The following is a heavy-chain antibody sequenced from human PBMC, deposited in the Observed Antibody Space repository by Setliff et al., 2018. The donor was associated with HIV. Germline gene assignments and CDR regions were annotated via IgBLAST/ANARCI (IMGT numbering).Heavy chain of an antibody. V-gene: IGHV3-7*01. Sequence: PGGSLRLSCAASGFTFSTYWMSWVRQAPGKGLEWVANIKQDGSEKYYVDSVKGRFTISRDNAKNSLYLQMNSLRAEDTAVYYCARDGSGSYYGILNYYYYYMDVWGKGTTVTVSS. J-gene: IGHJ6*03. CDR1: GFTFSTYW. CDR2: IKQDGSEK. CDR3: ARDGSGSYYGILNYYYYYMDV. D-gene: IGHD3-10*01.